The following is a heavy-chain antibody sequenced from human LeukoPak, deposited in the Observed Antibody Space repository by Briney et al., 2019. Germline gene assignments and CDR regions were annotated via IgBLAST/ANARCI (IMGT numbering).Heavy chain of an antibody. Sequence: ASVKVSCMASGYTLTGYYMHWVRQAPGQGLEWMGWINPNSGGTNYAQKFQGRVTMTRDTSISTAYMELSRLRSDDTAVYYCARDGGYGGNPHYWGQGTLVTVSS. D-gene: IGHD4-23*01. CDR3: ARDGGYGGNPHY. CDR1: GYTLTGYY. CDR2: INPNSGGT. J-gene: IGHJ4*02. V-gene: IGHV1-2*02.